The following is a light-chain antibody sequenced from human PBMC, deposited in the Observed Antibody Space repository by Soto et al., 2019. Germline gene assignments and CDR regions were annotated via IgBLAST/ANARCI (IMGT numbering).Light chain of an antibody. CDR1: QSVSSTY. CDR2: GTS. J-gene: IGKJ3*01. V-gene: IGKV3-20*01. Sequence: PGERATLSCRASQSVSSTYLGWYQQQPGQPPRLLMSGTSNRATGTPDRFSGSGSGTDFTLTISRLEPEDVATYYCQKCDYLPIFGPGTTVDFK. CDR3: QKCDYLPI.